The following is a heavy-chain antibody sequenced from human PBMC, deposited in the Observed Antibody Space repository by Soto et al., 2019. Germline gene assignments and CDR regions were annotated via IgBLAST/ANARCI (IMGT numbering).Heavy chain of an antibody. Sequence: EVQLVESGGGLVQPGGSLRLSCAASGFTFSSFWMHWVRQAPGKGLVWVSRINNDGSSTNYADSVKGRFTFSRDNAKNTLYLQMNSLRAEDTAVYYCARGRRYSKVWSVRGFDSWGQGTLVTVSS. D-gene: IGHD5-12*01. J-gene: IGHJ4*02. CDR3: ARGRRYSKVWSVRGFDS. CDR1: GFTFSSFW. CDR2: INNDGSST. V-gene: IGHV3-74*01.